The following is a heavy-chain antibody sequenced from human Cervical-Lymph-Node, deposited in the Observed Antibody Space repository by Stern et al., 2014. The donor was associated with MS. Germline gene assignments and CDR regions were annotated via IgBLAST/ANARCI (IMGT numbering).Heavy chain of an antibody. D-gene: IGHD4-17*01. CDR3: ARLRYGDYGAFDI. CDR2: IGSSSSTI. CDR1: GFTFSTYG. J-gene: IGHJ3*02. V-gene: IGHV3-48*01. Sequence: VQLVQSGGGLVQPGGSPRLSCVASGFTFSTYGMNWVRQAPGKGLEWLSYIGSSSSTIYYADSVKGRFTISRDNAKNSLYLQMNSLRAEDTAVYYCARLRYGDYGAFDIWGQGTMVTVSS.